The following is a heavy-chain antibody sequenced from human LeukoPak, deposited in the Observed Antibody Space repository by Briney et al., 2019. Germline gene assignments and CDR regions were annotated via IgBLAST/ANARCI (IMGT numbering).Heavy chain of an antibody. D-gene: IGHD6-13*01. CDR2: IYPGDSDT. Sequence: GESLKISCKGSGYSFSNYWIGWVRQMPGKGLEWMGIIYPGDSDTRYSPSFQGQVTISADKSISTAYLQWSSLKASDTAMYYCARIIAAAGTNWFDPWGQGTLVTVSS. CDR1: GYSFSNYW. V-gene: IGHV5-51*01. CDR3: ARIIAAAGTNWFDP. J-gene: IGHJ5*02.